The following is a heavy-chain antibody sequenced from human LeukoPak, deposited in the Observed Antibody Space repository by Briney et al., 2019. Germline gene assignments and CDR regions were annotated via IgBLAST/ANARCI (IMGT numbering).Heavy chain of an antibody. V-gene: IGHV4-59*01. CDR1: GGSISGYY. D-gene: IGHD3-16*01. CDR2: ISYSGST. CDR3: TRGAGWLIDY. J-gene: IGHJ4*02. Sequence: SETLTLTCTVSGGSISGYYWSWIRQPPGKGLEWVGYISYSGSTNYNPSLKSRVTISVDTSKNQFSLKLSSVTAADTAVYYCTRGAGWLIDYWGQGILVTVSS.